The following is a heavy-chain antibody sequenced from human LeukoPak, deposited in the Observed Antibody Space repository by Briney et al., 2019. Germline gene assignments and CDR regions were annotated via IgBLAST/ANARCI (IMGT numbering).Heavy chain of an antibody. V-gene: IGHV1-2*04. CDR3: ARVAYCTKGVCVNFDY. D-gene: IGHD2-8*01. J-gene: IGHJ4*02. CDR2: INPNSGGT. Sequence: ASVKVSCKASGYTFTDHYIHWVRQAPGQGLEWMGWINPNSGGTKYARKFQGLVTMTRDTSIRTAYMELSRLISDDTAVYYCARVAYCTKGVCVNFDYWSQGTLVTVSS. CDR1: GYTFTDHY.